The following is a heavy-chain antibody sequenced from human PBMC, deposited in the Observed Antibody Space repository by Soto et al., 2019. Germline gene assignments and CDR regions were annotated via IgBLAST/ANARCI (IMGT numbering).Heavy chain of an antibody. Sequence: SETRSLTCSVSGDSISTVDYFWAWIRQPPGQALEYIGYIYKSATTYYNPSFESRVAISLDTSKSQFSLNVTSVTAADTAVYFCARGRYCLTGRCFPNWFDSWGQGTLVTVSS. J-gene: IGHJ5*01. V-gene: IGHV4-30-4*01. CDR1: GDSISTVDYF. D-gene: IGHD2-15*01. CDR2: IYKSATT. CDR3: ARGRYCLTGRCFPNWFDS.